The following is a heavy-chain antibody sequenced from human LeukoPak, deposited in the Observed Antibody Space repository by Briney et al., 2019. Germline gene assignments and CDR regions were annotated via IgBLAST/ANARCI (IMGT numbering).Heavy chain of an antibody. CDR3: S. J-gene: IGHJ4*02. Sequence: PSETLSLTCTVSGGSISSYYWGWIRQPPEKGLEWIGSIFYGGSTYYNPSFESRVTVSIATSKSHYCARFGSGIQSGASFGFDSWGQGILVLVSS. CDR2: IFYGGST. D-gene: IGHD2-15*01. V-gene: IGHV4-39*07. CDR1: GGSISSYY.